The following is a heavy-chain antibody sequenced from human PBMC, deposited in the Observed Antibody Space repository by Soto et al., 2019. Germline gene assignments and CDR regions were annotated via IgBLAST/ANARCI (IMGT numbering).Heavy chain of an antibody. CDR1: GFTFSSYA. CDR2: VSGSGTNT. V-gene: IGHV3-23*01. J-gene: IGHJ4*02. D-gene: IGHD1-26*01. Sequence: PGGSLRLACAASGFTFSSYAMSWDRQAPGKGLEWVSTVSGSGTNTYYTDSVKGRFTISRDNFKSTLYLQMNSLGAEDTAFYFCAKDRGSYSVDYWGQGTLVTVSS. CDR3: AKDRGSYSVDY.